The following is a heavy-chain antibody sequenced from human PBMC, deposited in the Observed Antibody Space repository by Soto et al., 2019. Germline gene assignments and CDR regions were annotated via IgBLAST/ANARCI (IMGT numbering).Heavy chain of an antibody. CDR1: GGTFSSYT. CDR3: ARDSRSGSLDY. D-gene: IGHD3-10*01. V-gene: IGHV1-18*01. J-gene: IGHJ4*02. CDR2: ISPYNGKT. Sequence: ASVKVSCKASGGTFSSYTISWVRQAPGQGLEWMGRISPYNGKTNYAQKLQGRVTMTTDTSTSTAYMELRSLRSDDTAVYYCARDSRSGSLDYWGQGTLVTVSS.